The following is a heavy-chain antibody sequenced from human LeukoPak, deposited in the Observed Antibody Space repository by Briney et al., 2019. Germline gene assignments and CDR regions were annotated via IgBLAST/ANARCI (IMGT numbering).Heavy chain of an antibody. CDR2: ISGSGADT. Sequence: GGSLRHSCGASGFTLSSYATTWVRQAPGKGLEWVSAISGSGADTYYADSVKGRFTIYRDTSKNTVYLQMNSLRDEDTAVYYCAKQLDSGNYYPTGDDYWGQGTLVTVSS. D-gene: IGHD3-10*01. J-gene: IGHJ4*02. CDR1: GFTLSSYA. V-gene: IGHV3-23*01. CDR3: AKQLDSGNYYPTGDDY.